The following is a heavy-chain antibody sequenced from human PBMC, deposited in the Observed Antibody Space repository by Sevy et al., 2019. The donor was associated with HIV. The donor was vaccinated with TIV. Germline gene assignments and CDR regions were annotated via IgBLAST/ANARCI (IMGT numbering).Heavy chain of an antibody. Sequence: GGSLRLSCAASGFTFSKYWMGWVRQAPGKGLEWVANIKQDAGQKHYADSVKGRFTISRDNAKNSLYLQMNSLGAEDTAVYFCARDDGNYYFHYWGQGTLVTVSS. CDR1: GFTFSKYW. CDR2: IKQDAGQK. CDR3: ARDDGNYYFHY. D-gene: IGHD1-7*01. J-gene: IGHJ4*02. V-gene: IGHV3-7*01.